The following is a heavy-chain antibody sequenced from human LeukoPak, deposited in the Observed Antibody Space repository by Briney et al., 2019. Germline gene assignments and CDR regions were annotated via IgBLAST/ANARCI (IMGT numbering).Heavy chain of an antibody. CDR1: GFTFSNYG. D-gene: IGHD6-19*01. CDR2: ISPSGDGT. J-gene: IGHJ4*02. CDR3: ATRDQSGWSFFDN. V-gene: IGHV3-23*01. Sequence: SGGSLRLSCAASGFTFSNYGMTWVRQAPGKGLEWVSEISPSGDGTYYADSVKGRFTISRDNSKNAPYLQLNSLRAEDAAIYYCATRDQSGWSFFDNWGQGTLVTVSS.